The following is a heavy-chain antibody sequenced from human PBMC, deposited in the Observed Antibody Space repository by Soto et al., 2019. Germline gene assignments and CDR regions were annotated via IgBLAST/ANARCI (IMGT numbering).Heavy chain of an antibody. J-gene: IGHJ5*02. CDR2: IWYDGSNK. Sequence: GGSLRLSCAASGFTFSSYGMHWVRQAPGKGLEWVAVIWYDGSNKYYADSVKGRFTISRDNSKNTLYLQMNSLRAEDTAVYYCARDKMVRGVITPHDNWFDPWGQGTLVTVSS. CDR3: ARDKMVRGVITPHDNWFDP. D-gene: IGHD3-10*01. CDR1: GFTFSSYG. V-gene: IGHV3-33*01.